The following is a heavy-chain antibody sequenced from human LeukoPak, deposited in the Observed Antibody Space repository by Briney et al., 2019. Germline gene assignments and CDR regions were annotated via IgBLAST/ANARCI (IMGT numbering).Heavy chain of an antibody. CDR2: INHSGST. Sequence: SETLSLTCAVYGGSFSGYYWSWIRQPPGKGLEWIGEINHSGSTNYNPSLKSRVTISVDTSKNQFSLKLSSVTAADTAVYYCARLITRPYMSPYSSGWYGSRPALNTPFDPWGQGTLVTVSS. CDR1: GGSFSGYY. CDR3: ARLITRPYMSPYSSGWYGSRPALNTPFDP. D-gene: IGHD6-19*01. J-gene: IGHJ5*02. V-gene: IGHV4-34*01.